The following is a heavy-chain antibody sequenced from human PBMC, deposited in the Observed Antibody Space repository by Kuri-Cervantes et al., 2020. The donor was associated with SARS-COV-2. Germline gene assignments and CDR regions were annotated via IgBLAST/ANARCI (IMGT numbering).Heavy chain of an antibody. J-gene: IGHJ3*02. Sequence: SCKASVGTFSSYAMHWVRQAPGKGLEWVAVISYDGSNKYYADSVKGRFTISRDNSKNTLYLQMNSLRAEDTAVYYCARENQYIVVVTAIPDYAFDIWGQGTMVTVSS. D-gene: IGHD2-21*02. CDR1: VGTFSSYA. CDR3: ARENQYIVVVTAIPDYAFDI. CDR2: ISYDGSNK. V-gene: IGHV3-30-3*01.